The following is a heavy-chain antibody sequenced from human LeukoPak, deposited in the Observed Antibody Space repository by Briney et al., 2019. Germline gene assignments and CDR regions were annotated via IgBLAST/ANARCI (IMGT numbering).Heavy chain of an antibody. V-gene: IGHV1-8*03. CDR1: GYTFTGYY. D-gene: IGHD6-19*01. Sequence: ASVKVSCKASGYTFTGYYMHWVRQAPGQGLEWMGWMNPNSGNTGYAQKFQGRVTITRNTSISTAYMELSSLRSEDTAVYYCARGVVAVAHSNWFDPWGQGTLVTVSS. CDR2: MNPNSGNT. J-gene: IGHJ5*02. CDR3: ARGVVAVAHSNWFDP.